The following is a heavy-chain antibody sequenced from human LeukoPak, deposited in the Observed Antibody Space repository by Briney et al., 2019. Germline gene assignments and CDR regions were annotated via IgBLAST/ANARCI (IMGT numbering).Heavy chain of an antibody. CDR3: AKAGWVSNADAVW. V-gene: IGHV3-23*01. CDR1: GFSFSNYA. J-gene: IGHJ4*02. CDR2: LRGGGET. Sequence: SGGSLRLSCVASGFSFSNYAMSWVRQAPARGPEWVSSLRGGGETFYADSVKGRFTLSRDDSRNTVYLQLNNLRVEDTAIYYCAKAGWVSNADAVWWGQGTRVTVSS. D-gene: IGHD1-1*01.